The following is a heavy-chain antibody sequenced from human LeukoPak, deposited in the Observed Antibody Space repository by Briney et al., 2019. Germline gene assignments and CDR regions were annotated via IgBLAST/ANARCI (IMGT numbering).Heavy chain of an antibody. CDR2: IYYSGST. D-gene: IGHD4-23*01. V-gene: IGHV4-59*01. Sequence: PSETLSLTCTVSGGSISSYYWSWIRQPPGKGLEWIGYIYYSGSTNHNPSLKSRVTISVDTSKNQFSLKLSSVTAADTAVYYCARAYGGNSGFDYWAREPWSPSPQ. CDR1: GGSISSYY. CDR3: ARAYGGNSGFDY. J-gene: IGHJ4*02.